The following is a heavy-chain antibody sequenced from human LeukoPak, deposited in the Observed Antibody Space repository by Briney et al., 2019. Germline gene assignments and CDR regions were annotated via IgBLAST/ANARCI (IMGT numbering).Heavy chain of an antibody. CDR3: ARTVAGTWGPLDY. Sequence: ASVKVSCKASGYTFTGYYMHWVRQAPGQGLEWLGWINPNSGDTSYAQKFQGRVTMTRDTSISTAYMELGRLRSDDTAVYYCARTVAGTWGPLDYWGQGTLVTVSS. V-gene: IGHV1-2*02. CDR1: GYTFTGYY. J-gene: IGHJ4*02. CDR2: INPNSGDT. D-gene: IGHD6-19*01.